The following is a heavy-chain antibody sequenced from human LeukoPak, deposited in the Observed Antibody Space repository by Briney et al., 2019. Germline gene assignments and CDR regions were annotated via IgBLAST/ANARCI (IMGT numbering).Heavy chain of an antibody. CDR3: ARVGATFWETPYYFDY. Sequence: GGSLRLSCAASGFTFSDYSMNWVRQTPRKGLEWVSCISGSGSYIYYADSVKGRFTISRDNAKNSLYLQMNSLRAEDTAVYYCARVGATFWETPYYFDYWGQGTLVTVSS. J-gene: IGHJ4*02. V-gene: IGHV3-21*01. CDR2: ISGSGSYI. D-gene: IGHD1-26*01. CDR1: GFTFSDYS.